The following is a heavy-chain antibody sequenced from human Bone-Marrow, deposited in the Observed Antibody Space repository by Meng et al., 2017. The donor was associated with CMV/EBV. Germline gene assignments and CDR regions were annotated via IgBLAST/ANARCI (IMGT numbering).Heavy chain of an antibody. CDR2: IYHSGST. V-gene: IGHV4-59*01. D-gene: IGHD3-22*01. Sequence: GSLRLSCTVSGGSISSYYWNWIRQPPGKGLEWIGYIYHSGSTNYNPSLKSRVTISVDTSKKQFSLKLSSVTAADTAVYYCASSLDTDYYDSSGWFVFQHWGQETVVTVSS. J-gene: IGHJ1*01. CDR1: GGSISSYY. CDR3: ASSLDTDYYDSSGWFVFQH.